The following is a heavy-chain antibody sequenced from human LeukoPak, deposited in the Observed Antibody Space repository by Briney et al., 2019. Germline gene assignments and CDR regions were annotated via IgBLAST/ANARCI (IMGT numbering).Heavy chain of an antibody. D-gene: IGHD6-13*01. CDR2: IRSDGSST. J-gene: IGHJ4*02. Sequence: GGSLKLSCAASGFTFSSYWMHWVRQAPGKGLVWVSAIRSDGSSTSYADSVKGRFTISRDNSKNTLYLQMSSLRAEDTAVYYCVKDYSSSWYYFDYWGQGTLVTVSS. CDR3: VKDYSSSWYYFDY. V-gene: IGHV3-74*01. CDR1: GFTFSSYW.